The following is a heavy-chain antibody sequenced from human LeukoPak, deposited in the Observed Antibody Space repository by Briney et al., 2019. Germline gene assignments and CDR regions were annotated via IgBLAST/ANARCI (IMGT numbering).Heavy chain of an antibody. CDR3: ASQEEWELEFDY. Sequence: SVKVSCKASGGTFSSYAISWVRQAPGQGLEWMGGIIPIFGTANYAQKFQGRVTITTDESTSTAYMELSSLRSEDTAVYYCASQEEWELEFDYWGQGTLVTVSS. J-gene: IGHJ4*02. V-gene: IGHV1-69*05. D-gene: IGHD1-26*01. CDR2: IIPIFGTA. CDR1: GGTFSSYA.